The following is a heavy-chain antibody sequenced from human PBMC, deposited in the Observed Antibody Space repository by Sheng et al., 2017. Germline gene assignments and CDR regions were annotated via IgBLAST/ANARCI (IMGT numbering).Heavy chain of an antibody. CDR2: VYYNDNT. D-gene: IGHD3-16*01. CDR3: ARGDSIYRFDD. J-gene: IGHJ4*02. V-gene: IGHV4-59*11. Sequence: QVQLQESGPGLLKPSETLSLTCNVSGTSISSHYWNWIRQSPGKGLEWIGYVYYNDNTFYNPSLKSRVTISVDTPKNQFSLKLITATGADTAVYYCARGDSIYRFDDWGQGMLVTVSS. CDR1: GTSISSHY.